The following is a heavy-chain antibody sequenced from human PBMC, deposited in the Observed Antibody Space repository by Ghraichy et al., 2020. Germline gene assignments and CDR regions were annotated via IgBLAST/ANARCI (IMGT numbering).Heavy chain of an antibody. Sequence: GGSLRLSCAASGFTFRSHWMTWVRQAPGKGLEWVANIKQDGSQRLYVDSVKGRFTVSRDNARNSLFLQMDSLRAEDTAIYYCARDAMFMLDAWGQGSLVTVSS. V-gene: IGHV3-7*01. J-gene: IGHJ5*02. CDR3: ARDAMFMLDA. CDR1: GFTFRSHW. D-gene: IGHD3-16*01. CDR2: IKQDGSQR.